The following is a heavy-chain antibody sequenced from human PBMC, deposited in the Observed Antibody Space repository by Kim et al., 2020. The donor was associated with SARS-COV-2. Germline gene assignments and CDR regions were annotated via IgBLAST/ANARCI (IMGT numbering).Heavy chain of an antibody. CDR2: INPNTGGT. J-gene: IGHJ4*01. Sequence: ASVKVSCKAFGYTFTGYYLHWVRQAPGQGLEWMGRINPNTGGTKYVQKFQGRVTMTRDTSISTAYMELSRLRSDDTAFYYCARVANYDFWSGYEGDEYWG. CDR1: GYTFTGYY. V-gene: IGHV1-2*06. D-gene: IGHD3-3*01. CDR3: ARVANYDFWSGYEGDEY.